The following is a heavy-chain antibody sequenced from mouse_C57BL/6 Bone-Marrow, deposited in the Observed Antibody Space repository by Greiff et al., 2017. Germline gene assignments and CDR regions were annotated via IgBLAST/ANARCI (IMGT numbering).Heavy chain of an antibody. V-gene: IGHV1-81*01. J-gene: IGHJ2*01. CDR2: IYPRSGNT. CDR3: ARWAGNYGGDY. CDR1: GYTFTSYG. Sequence: QVQLKESGAELARPGASVKLSCKASGYTFTSYGISWVKQRTGQGLEWIGEIYPRSGNTYYNEKFKGKATLTADKSSSTAYMELRSLTSEDSAVYFCARWAGNYGGDYWGQGTTLTVSS. D-gene: IGHD2-1*01.